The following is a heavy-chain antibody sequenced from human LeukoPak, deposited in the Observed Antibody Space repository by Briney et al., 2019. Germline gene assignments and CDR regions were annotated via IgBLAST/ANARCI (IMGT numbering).Heavy chain of an antibody. J-gene: IGHJ4*02. CDR2: INPYNGNT. V-gene: IGHV1-18*01. D-gene: IGHD3-16*02. CDR3: AAQTYYDYVWGSYRYGNFDY. CDR1: GYTFTSYF. Sequence: ASVKVSCKXSGYTFTSYFIIWVQQAPGQGLDWMGRINPYNGNTNYAQKLQDRVTMTTDTSTSTAYMELRSLRSDDPAVYYCAAQTYYDYVWGSYRYGNFDYWGQGTLVTVPS.